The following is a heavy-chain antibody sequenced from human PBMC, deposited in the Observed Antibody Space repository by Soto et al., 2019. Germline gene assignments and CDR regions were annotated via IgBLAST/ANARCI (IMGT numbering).Heavy chain of an antibody. J-gene: IGHJ4*02. CDR3: ARDLTPGLVDH. Sequence: SVKVSCKASGGTFSSYAISWVRQAPGQGLEWMGGIIPIFGTANYAQKLQGRVTMTTDTSTSTAYMELRSLRSDDTAVYYCARDLTPGLVDHWGQGTLVTVSS. CDR2: IIPIFGTA. D-gene: IGHD3-9*01. CDR1: GGTFSSYA. V-gene: IGHV1-69*05.